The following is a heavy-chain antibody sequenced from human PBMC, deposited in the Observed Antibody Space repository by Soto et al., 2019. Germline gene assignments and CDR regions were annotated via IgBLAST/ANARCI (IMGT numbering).Heavy chain of an antibody. V-gene: IGHV3-30*18. Sequence: GGSLRLSCAASGFTFSSYGMHWVRQAPGKGLEWVAVISYDGSNKYYADSVKGRFTISRDNSKNTLYLQMNSLRAEDTAVYYCAKGPAYYYDSSGYSSWFDPWGQGTLVTVSS. D-gene: IGHD3-22*01. J-gene: IGHJ5*02. CDR2: ISYDGSNK. CDR3: AKGPAYYYDSSGYSSWFDP. CDR1: GFTFSSYG.